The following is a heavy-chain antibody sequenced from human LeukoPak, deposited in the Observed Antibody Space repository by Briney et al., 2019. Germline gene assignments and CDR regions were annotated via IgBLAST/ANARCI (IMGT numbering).Heavy chain of an antibody. D-gene: IGHD3-22*01. V-gene: IGHV4-34*01. Sequence: SETLSLTCAVYGGSFSGYYWSWIRQPPGKGLEWIGEINHSGSTNYNPSLKRRVTISVDTSKNQFSLKLSSVTAADTAVYYCARGMHYYDSSGYPDAFDIWGEGTMVTVSS. CDR2: INHSGST. CDR1: GGSFSGYY. J-gene: IGHJ3*02. CDR3: ARGMHYYDSSGYPDAFDI.